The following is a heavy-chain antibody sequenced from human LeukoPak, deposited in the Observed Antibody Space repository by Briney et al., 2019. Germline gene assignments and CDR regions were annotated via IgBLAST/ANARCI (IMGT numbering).Heavy chain of an antibody. V-gene: IGHV1-2*02. CDR2: INTDSGGT. CDR3: ARGTSIVRGIIDY. Sequence: ASVTVSFKASGYIFTCYYMHWVRQAPGQGLEWMGWINTDSGGTNYAQKFQGRVTLTRDTSITTAYMELNRLRSDDTAVYYCARGTSIVRGIIDYWGQGTLVTVSS. CDR1: GYIFTCYY. J-gene: IGHJ4*02. D-gene: IGHD3-10*01.